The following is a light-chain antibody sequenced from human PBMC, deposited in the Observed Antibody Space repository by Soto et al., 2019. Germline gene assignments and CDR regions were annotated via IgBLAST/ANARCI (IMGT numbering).Light chain of an antibody. CDR2: AAS. J-gene: IGKJ2*01. Sequence: DIQMTQSPSSVSASVGDRVTITCRASQDISNWLAWYQQKPGKAPKLLIYAASSLQSGVPSRFGGSGSGTDFTLTISILQPEDFATYYCQQANSFPPTFGQGTKLEIK. CDR3: QQANSFPPT. CDR1: QDISNW. V-gene: IGKV1-12*01.